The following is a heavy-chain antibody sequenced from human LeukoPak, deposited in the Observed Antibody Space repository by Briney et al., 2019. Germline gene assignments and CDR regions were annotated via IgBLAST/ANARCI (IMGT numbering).Heavy chain of an antibody. Sequence: GGSLRLSCAASGFTFDDYAMHWVRQAPGKGLEWVSGISWNSGSIGYADSVKGRFTISRDNAKNSLYLQMNSLRAEDTALYYCAGGTSSWYNLAYWGQGTLVTVSS. CDR3: AGGTSSWYNLAY. CDR2: ISWNSGSI. J-gene: IGHJ4*02. CDR1: GFTFDDYA. V-gene: IGHV3-9*01. D-gene: IGHD6-13*01.